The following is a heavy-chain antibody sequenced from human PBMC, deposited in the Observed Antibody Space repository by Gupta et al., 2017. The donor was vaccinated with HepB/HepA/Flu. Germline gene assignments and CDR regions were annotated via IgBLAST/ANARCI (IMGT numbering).Heavy chain of an antibody. CDR3: ARTSTTYSSSWTFDY. D-gene: IGHD6-13*01. CDR1: GGSISSGGYY. V-gene: IGHV4-31*03. CDR2: IYYSGST. J-gene: IGHJ4*02. Sequence: QVQLQESGPGLVKPSQTLSLPCTVSGGSISSGGYYWSRIRQHPGKGLEWIGYIYYSGSTYYNPSLKSRVTISVDTSKNQFSLKLSSVTAADTAVYYCARTSTTYSSSWTFDYWGQGTLVTVSS.